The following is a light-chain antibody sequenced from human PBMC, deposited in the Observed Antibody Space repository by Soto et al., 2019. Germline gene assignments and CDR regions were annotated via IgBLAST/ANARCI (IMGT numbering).Light chain of an antibody. CDR3: QQYKTYPIT. CDR1: QSISGW. CDR2: KAS. V-gene: IGKV1-5*03. Sequence: DIQMTQSPFTLSASVGDRVTITCRASQSISGWVAWYQQKPGKAPKLLIYKASSLESGDPSRFSGSGSGTEFTLTISSLQSDDFATYYCQQYKTYPITFGQGTRLEIK. J-gene: IGKJ5*01.